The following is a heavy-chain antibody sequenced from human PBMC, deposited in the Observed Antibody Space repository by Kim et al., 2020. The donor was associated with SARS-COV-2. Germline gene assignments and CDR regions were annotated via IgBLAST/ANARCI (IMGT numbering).Heavy chain of an antibody. J-gene: IGHJ4*02. D-gene: IGHD3-22*01. Sequence: SETLSLTCTVSGGSISSSSYYWGWIRQPPGKGLEWIGSIYYSGSTYYNPSLKSRVTISVDTSKNQFSLKLSSVTAADTAVYYCARLTLEDSSGYSGGFGFDYWGQGTLVTVSS. CDR3: ARLTLEDSSGYSGGFGFDY. CDR1: GGSISSSSYY. CDR2: IYYSGST. V-gene: IGHV4-39*01.